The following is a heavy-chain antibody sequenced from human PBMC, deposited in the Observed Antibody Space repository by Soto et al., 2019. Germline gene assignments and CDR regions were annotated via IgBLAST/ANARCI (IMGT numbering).Heavy chain of an antibody. CDR2: INHSGST. J-gene: IGHJ6*02. D-gene: IGHD2-2*01. V-gene: IGHV4-34*01. CDR3: ARGFGSRVVPAAMGYYYYGMDV. Sequence: SETLSLTCAVYGGSFSGYYWSWIRQPPGKGLEWIGEINHSGSTNYNPSLKSRVTISVDTSKNQFSLKLSSVTAADTAVYYCARGFGSRVVPAAMGYYYYGMDVWGQGTTVTVSS. CDR1: GGSFSGYY.